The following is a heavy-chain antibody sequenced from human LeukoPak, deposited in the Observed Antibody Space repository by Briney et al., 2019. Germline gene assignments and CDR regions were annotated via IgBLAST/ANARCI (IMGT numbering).Heavy chain of an antibody. Sequence: PSETLSLTCTVSGGSISSYYWSWIRQPAGKGLEWIGRIYTSGSTNYNPSLKSRVTMSVDTSKNQFSLKLSSVTAADTAVYYCARDSRYYDFWGGYVDYWGQGILVTVSS. J-gene: IGHJ4*02. CDR2: IYTSGST. CDR1: GGSISSYY. V-gene: IGHV4-4*07. CDR3: ARDSRYYDFWGGYVDY. D-gene: IGHD3-3*01.